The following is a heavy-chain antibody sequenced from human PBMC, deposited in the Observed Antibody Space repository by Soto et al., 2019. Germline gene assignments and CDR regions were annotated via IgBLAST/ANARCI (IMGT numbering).Heavy chain of an antibody. Sequence: SATLSLTCTVSGASIRYGGFSWSWIRQSPGKGLEWIGYISHLESTYFHPSFKSRLTMSIDRTRNQFSLKLSSVTAADMAVYYCARGGGYASFDYWGQGVLVTVSS. V-gene: IGHV4-30-2*06. CDR3: ARGGGYASFDY. CDR1: GASIRYGGFS. J-gene: IGHJ4*02. CDR2: ISHLEST. D-gene: IGHD5-12*01.